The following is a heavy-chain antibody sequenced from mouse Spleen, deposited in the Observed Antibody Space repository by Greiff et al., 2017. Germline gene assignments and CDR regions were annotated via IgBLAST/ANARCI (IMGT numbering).Heavy chain of an antibody. D-gene: IGHD2-5*01. CDR3: ARNYYSNIYAMDY. J-gene: IGHJ4*01. V-gene: IGHV1-55*01. CDR2: IYPGSGST. CDR1: GYTFTSYW. Sequence: QVHVKQSGAELVKPGASVKMSCKASGYTFTSYWITWVKQRPGQGLEWIGDIYPGSGSTNYNEKFKSKATLTVDTSSSTAYMQLSSLTSEDSAVYYCARNYYSNIYAMDYWGQGTSVTVSS.